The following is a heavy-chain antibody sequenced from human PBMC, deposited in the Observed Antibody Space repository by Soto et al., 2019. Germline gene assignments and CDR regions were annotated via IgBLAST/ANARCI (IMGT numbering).Heavy chain of an antibody. CDR3: AHSTTYVWGSYRYTGYFDY. CDR1: GFSLSTSGVG. CDR2: IYWDDDK. D-gene: IGHD3-16*02. V-gene: IGHV2-5*02. J-gene: IGHJ4*02. Sequence: QITLKESGPTLVKPTQTLTLTCTFSGFSLSTSGVGVGWIRQPPGKALEWLARIYWDDDKRYSPSLKSRLTITKDTSKNQVVLTMTNMDPVDTATYYCAHSTTYVWGSYRYTGYFDYWGQGTLVTVSS.